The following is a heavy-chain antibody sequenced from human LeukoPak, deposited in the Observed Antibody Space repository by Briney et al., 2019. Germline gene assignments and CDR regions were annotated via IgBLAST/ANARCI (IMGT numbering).Heavy chain of an antibody. CDR3: ARDQGGLGY. CDR2: ISSFSGTI. Sequence: GGSLRLSCAASGFTFSNYGMSWVRQAPGKGLEWVSYISSFSGTINYADSVKGRFTISRDNAKNSLYLQMNSLRAEDTAVYFCARDQGGLGYWGQGTLVTVSS. J-gene: IGHJ4*02. V-gene: IGHV3-48*01. CDR1: GFTFSNYG. D-gene: IGHD3-16*01.